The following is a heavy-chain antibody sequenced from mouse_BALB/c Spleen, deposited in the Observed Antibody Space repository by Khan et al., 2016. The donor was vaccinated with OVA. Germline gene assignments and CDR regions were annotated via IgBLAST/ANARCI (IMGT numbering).Heavy chain of an antibody. Sequence: EVELVESGGDLVRPGGSLKLSCAASGFTFSAYGMSWVRHSPDKRLEWVATINSDGYYTYYPDSLKGRFIISRDNAKNTLYLQMRSQKSEDTYMDDCESHLTGSFTYWGQGTLVTVSA. V-gene: IGHV5-6*01. CDR1: GFTFSAYG. D-gene: IGHD4-1*01. CDR2: INSDGYYT. J-gene: IGHJ3*01. CDR3: ESHLTGSFTY.